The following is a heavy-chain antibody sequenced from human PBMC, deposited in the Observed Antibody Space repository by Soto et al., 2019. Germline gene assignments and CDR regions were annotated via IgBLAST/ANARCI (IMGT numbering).Heavy chain of an antibody. CDR2: IYYSGTT. D-gene: IGHD1-26*01. J-gene: IGHJ4*02. V-gene: IGHV4-39*01. Sequence: PSETLSLTCSVFGGSISSSSYFWAWVRQPPGKGLEWLTTIYYSGTTYYNPSLKSRLTISVDTSKNQFSLKLRSVTAADTAMYYCARRVYSGSGRDYFDYWGQGSLVTVSS. CDR1: GGSISSSSYF. CDR3: ARRVYSGSGRDYFDY.